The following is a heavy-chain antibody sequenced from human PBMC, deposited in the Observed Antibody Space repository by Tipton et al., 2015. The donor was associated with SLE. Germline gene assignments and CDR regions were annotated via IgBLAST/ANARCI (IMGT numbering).Heavy chain of an antibody. CDR1: GGSISSGGYY. CDR3: ARAEGSWDAFDI. J-gene: IGHJ3*02. D-gene: IGHD2-15*01. Sequence: TLSLTCSVSGGSISSGGYYWSWIRQYPGKGLEWIGYIYYRGTTDYNPSLKSRVTISVDTSKNQFSLKLSSVTAADTAVYYCARAEGSWDAFDIWGQGTMVTVSS. CDR2: IYYRGTT. V-gene: IGHV4-31*03.